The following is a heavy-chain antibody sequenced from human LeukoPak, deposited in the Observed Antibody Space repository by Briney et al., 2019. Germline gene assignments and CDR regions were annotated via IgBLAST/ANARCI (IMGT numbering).Heavy chain of an antibody. CDR1: GFTFSTYG. CDR3: ARGYYDSSGYFHFDY. CDR2: MWHDGSNK. Sequence: GGSLRLSCAASGFTFSTYGMHWVRQAPGKGLEWVAVMWHDGSNKYYADSVKGRFTISRDNSKNTLYLQMNSLRAEDTAVYYCARGYYDSSGYFHFDYWGQGTLVTVSS. J-gene: IGHJ4*02. V-gene: IGHV3-33*01. D-gene: IGHD3-22*01.